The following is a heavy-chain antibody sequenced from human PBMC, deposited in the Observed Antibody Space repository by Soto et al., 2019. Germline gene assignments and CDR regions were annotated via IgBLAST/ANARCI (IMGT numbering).Heavy chain of an antibody. CDR2: ISAYNGNT. Sequence: ASVKVSCKASGYTFTSYGITWVRQAPGQGLEWMGWISAYNGNTNYAQELQGRVTMTTDTSTSTAYMELRSLRSDDTAVYYCARVSPDYDFWSGYDNWFDPWGQGTLVTVSS. D-gene: IGHD3-3*01. V-gene: IGHV1-18*04. J-gene: IGHJ5*02. CDR1: GYTFTSYG. CDR3: ARVSPDYDFWSGYDNWFDP.